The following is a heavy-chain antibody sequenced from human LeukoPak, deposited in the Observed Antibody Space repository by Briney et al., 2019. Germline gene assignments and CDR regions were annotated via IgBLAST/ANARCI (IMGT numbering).Heavy chain of an antibody. CDR2: IIPIFGTA. D-gene: IGHD2-2*01. J-gene: IGHJ5*02. CDR3: ASGGSAASRATNNWFDP. Sequence: ASVKVPCKAFGGTFSSYAISWVRQAPGQGLEWMGGIIPIFGTANYAQKFQGRVTITADKSTSTAYMELSSLRSEDTAVYYCASGGSAASRATNNWFDPWGQGTLVTVSS. CDR1: GGTFSSYA. V-gene: IGHV1-69*06.